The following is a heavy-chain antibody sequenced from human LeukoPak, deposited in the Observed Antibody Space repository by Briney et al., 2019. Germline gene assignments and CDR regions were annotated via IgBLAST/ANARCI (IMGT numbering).Heavy chain of an antibody. J-gene: IGHJ5*02. CDR2: INTNTGNP. CDR3: ARAGDRFGEPLADWFDP. D-gene: IGHD3-10*01. V-gene: IGHV7-4-1*02. Sequence: ASVKVSCKDSGYTFTSYAMNWVRQAPGQGLEWMGWINTNTGNPTYAQGFTGRFVFSLDTSVSTAYLQISSLKAEDTAVYYCARAGDRFGEPLADWFDPWGQGTLVTVSS. CDR1: GYTFTSYA.